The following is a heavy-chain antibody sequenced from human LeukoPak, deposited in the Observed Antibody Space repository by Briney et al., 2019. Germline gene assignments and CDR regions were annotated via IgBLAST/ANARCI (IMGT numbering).Heavy chain of an antibody. V-gene: IGHV3-74*01. J-gene: IGHJ4*02. CDR1: GFTFSSYW. CDR2: INSDGSST. D-gene: IGHD2-21*02. CDR3: ARGAPKVVTAIRSRVGFDY. Sequence: GGSLRLSCAASGFTFSSYWMHWVRQAPGKGLVWVSRINSDGSSTSYADSVKGRFTISRDNAKNTLYLQMNSLRAEDTAVYYCARGAPKVVTAIRSRVGFDYWGQGTLVTVSS.